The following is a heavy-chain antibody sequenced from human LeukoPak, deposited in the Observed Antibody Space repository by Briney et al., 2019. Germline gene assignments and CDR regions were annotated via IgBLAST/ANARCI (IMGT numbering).Heavy chain of an antibody. CDR2: INPNSGGT. D-gene: IGHD2-2*02. V-gene: IGHV1-2*02. Sequence: ASVTVSCKASVYTVTGYYMHWGRQAPGQGLEWVGWINPNSGGTNYAHNFQGRGTHTRGTATSTAYMELSRLRSDDTAVYYCARDGGPAAAILVDYWGQGTLVTVSP. CDR1: VYTVTGYY. J-gene: IGHJ4*02. CDR3: ARDGGPAAAILVDY.